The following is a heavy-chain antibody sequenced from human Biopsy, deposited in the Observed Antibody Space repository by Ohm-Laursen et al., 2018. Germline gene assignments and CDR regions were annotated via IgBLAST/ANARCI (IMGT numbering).Heavy chain of an antibody. V-gene: IGHV1-69*01. Sequence: SSVNVSCKASGGTFTNYAISWVRQAPGQGLEWMGGIIPIFGTANYAQKFQGRVTITADESTSTAYMELSSLRSDDTAVYYCARDALGGGSYRFFYWGQGSLVTVSS. CDR3: ARDALGGGSYRFFY. CDR1: GGTFTNYA. D-gene: IGHD1-26*01. CDR2: IIPIFGTA. J-gene: IGHJ4*02.